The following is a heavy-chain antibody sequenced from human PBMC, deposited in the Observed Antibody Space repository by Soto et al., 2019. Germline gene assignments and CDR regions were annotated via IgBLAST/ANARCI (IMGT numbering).Heavy chain of an antibody. Sequence: ASVKVSCKASGYTFTGYYMHWVRQAPGQGLEWMGWINPNSGGTNYAQKFQGRVTMTRDTTISTAYMELSRLRSDDTAVYYFARDYLSRIKDYYDSEGYHDYWRQGTLVPVSS. J-gene: IGHJ4*02. CDR2: INPNSGGT. D-gene: IGHD3-22*01. V-gene: IGHV1-2*02. CDR1: GYTFTGYY. CDR3: ARDYLSRIKDYYDSEGYHDY.